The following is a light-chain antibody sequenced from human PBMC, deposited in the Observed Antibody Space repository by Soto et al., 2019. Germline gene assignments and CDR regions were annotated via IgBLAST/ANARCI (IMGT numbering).Light chain of an antibody. CDR2: RNN. Sequence: QSVLTQPPSASGTPGQRVTLSCSGSSSNIGNNYVFWYQQRPGTAPKLLIYRNNQRPSGVPDRFSGSKSGTSASLAISGLRSEEETNYYCTTWDDSLSGVVFGGGTKLTVL. CDR3: TTWDDSLSGVV. J-gene: IGLJ2*01. CDR1: SSNIGNNY. V-gene: IGLV1-47*01.